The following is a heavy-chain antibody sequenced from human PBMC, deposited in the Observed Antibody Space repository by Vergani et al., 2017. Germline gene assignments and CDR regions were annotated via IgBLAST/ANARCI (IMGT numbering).Heavy chain of an antibody. Sequence: QVQLQQWGAGLLKPSETLSLTCAVYGGSFSGYYWSWIRQPPGKGLEWIGEINHSGSTNYNPSLKSRVTISVDTSKNQLSLKLSSVTAADTAVYYCARLVWSGYCDYWGQGTLVTVSS. D-gene: IGHD3-3*01. J-gene: IGHJ4*02. CDR2: INHSGST. CDR1: GGSFSGYY. V-gene: IGHV4-34*01. CDR3: ARLVWSGYCDY.